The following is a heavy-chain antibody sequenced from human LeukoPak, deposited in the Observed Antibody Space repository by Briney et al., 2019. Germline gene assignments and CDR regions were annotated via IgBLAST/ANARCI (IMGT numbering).Heavy chain of an antibody. CDR3: ARVSRLLSWVY. D-gene: IGHD2-15*01. CDR2: IIPILGIA. Sequence: SVKVSFKASGGTFSSYAISWVRQAPGQGLEWMGRIIPILGIANYAQKFQGRVTITADKSTSTAYMELSSLRSEDTAVYYCARVSRLLSWVYWGQGTLVTVSS. J-gene: IGHJ4*02. V-gene: IGHV1-69*04. CDR1: GGTFSSYA.